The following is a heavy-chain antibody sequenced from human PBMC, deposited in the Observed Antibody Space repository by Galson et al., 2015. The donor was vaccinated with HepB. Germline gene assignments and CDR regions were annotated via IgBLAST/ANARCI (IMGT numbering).Heavy chain of an antibody. D-gene: IGHD6-19*01. CDR2: IKSKTDGGTT. CDR1: GFTFRHAW. CDR3: TTVSGWFPDQH. Sequence: SLRLSCAASGFTFRHAWMSWVRPAPGKGLEWVGRIKSKTDGGTTDYASRWKGRFTISRDDSKNTLYLQMNSLKTEDTAGYYCTTVSGWFPDQHWGQGTLVTVSS. J-gene: IGHJ1*01. V-gene: IGHV3-15*01.